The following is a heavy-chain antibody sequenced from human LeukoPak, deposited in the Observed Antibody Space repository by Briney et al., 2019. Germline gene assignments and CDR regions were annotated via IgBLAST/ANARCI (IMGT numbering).Heavy chain of an antibody. CDR3: ARNYGDYDPHYFDY. CDR2: IIPILGIA. D-gene: IGHD4-17*01. Sequence: ASVKVSCKASGGTFSSYAISWVRQAPGQGLEWMGRIIPILGIANYAQKFQGRVTITADKSTSTAYMELSSLRSEDTAVYYCARNYGDYDPHYFDYWGQGTLVTVSS. CDR1: GGTFSSYA. J-gene: IGHJ4*02. V-gene: IGHV1-69*04.